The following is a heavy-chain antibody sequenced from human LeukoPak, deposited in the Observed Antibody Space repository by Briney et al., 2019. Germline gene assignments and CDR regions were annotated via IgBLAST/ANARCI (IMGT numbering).Heavy chain of an antibody. Sequence: GGSLRLSCTASGFTFSGAWMTWVRQAPGKGLEWVSVIYSGGSTYYADSVKGRFTISRDNSKNTLYLQMNSLRAEDTAVYYCAGYYYYMDVWGKGTTVTISS. V-gene: IGHV3-66*01. CDR2: IYSGGST. J-gene: IGHJ6*03. CDR1: GFTFSGAW. CDR3: AGYYYYMDV.